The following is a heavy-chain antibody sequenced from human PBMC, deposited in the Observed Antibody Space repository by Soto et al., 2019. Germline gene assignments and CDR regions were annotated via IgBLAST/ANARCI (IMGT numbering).Heavy chain of an antibody. CDR3: ARSALYTSDFDY. V-gene: IGHV1-69*12. J-gene: IGHJ4*02. Sequence: QVQLVQSGAEVKKPGSSVKVSCKASGGTFSSYAISWVRQAPGQGLEWRGGIIPIFGTANYAQKFQGRVTIAADESTSTAYMELSSLRSEDTAVYYCARSALYTSDFDYWGQLTLVTVSS. CDR2: IIPIFGTA. CDR1: GGTFSSYA. D-gene: IGHD1-20*01.